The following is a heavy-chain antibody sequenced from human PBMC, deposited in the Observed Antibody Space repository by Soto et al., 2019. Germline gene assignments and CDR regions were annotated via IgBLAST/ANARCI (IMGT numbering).Heavy chain of an antibody. CDR2: TYYRSKWFN. Sequence: SQTLSLTCAISGASVSTNSVAWNWIRQSPSRGLEWLGRTYYRSKWFNDYAASVKSRITINPDTSRNQFSLQLSSVTPEDTAVYYCARDRAVAGTYYYGMDVWGQGTTVTVSS. D-gene: IGHD6-19*01. J-gene: IGHJ6*02. CDR1: GASVSTNSVA. V-gene: IGHV6-1*01. CDR3: ARDRAVAGTYYYGMDV.